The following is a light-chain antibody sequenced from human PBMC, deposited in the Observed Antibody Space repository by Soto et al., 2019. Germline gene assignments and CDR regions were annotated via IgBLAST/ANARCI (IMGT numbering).Light chain of an antibody. V-gene: IGKV3-20*01. J-gene: IGKJ1*01. CDR3: QQYGSSRT. Sequence: EILCTQSPGTLSLSPGERATLSCSSSQSVSSSYLAWYQQKPGQAPRLLIYGASSRATGIPDRFSGSGSGTDFTLTISRLEPEDFAVYYCQQYGSSRTFGQGTKVDI. CDR1: QSVSSSY. CDR2: GAS.